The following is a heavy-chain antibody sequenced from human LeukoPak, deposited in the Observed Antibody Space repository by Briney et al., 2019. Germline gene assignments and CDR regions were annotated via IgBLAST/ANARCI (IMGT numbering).Heavy chain of an antibody. Sequence: GGSLRLSCAASGFTFSSYAMSWVRQAPGKGLEWVANIKQDGSEKYYVDSVKGRFTISRDNAKNSLYLQMNSLRAEDTAVYYCARDPVDSIVVVPAAMSGYWGQGTLVTVSS. D-gene: IGHD2-2*01. V-gene: IGHV3-7*03. CDR3: ARDPVDSIVVVPAAMSGY. CDR1: GFTFSSYA. J-gene: IGHJ4*02. CDR2: IKQDGSEK.